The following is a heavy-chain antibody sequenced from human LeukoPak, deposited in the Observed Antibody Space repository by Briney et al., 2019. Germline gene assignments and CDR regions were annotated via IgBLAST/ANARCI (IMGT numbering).Heavy chain of an antibody. CDR2: IYHSGST. V-gene: IGHV4-30-2*01. D-gene: IGHD4-11*01. CDR1: GGSISSGDYS. J-gene: IGHJ4*02. Sequence: PSETLSRTCAVSGGSISSGDYSWSWIRQPPGKGLEWIGYIYHSGSTYYNPSLKSRITISVDRSENQFSLKLSSVTAADTAVYYCARGSYSNYIDSWGQGTLVTVSS. CDR3: ARGSYSNYIDS.